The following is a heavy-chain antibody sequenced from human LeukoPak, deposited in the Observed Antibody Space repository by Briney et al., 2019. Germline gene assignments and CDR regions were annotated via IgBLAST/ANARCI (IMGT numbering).Heavy chain of an antibody. CDR1: GGSISSYY. J-gene: IGHJ4*02. CDR3: ARGSGSYYPRLGYFDY. CDR2: IYYSVST. Sequence: PSETLSLTCTVSGGSISSYYWSWIRQPPGKGLEWIWYIYYSVSTNYNPSLKSRVTISVDTSKNPFSLKLSSVTAADTAVYYCARGSGSYYPRLGYFDYWGQGTLVTVSS. D-gene: IGHD1-26*01. V-gene: IGHV4-59*01.